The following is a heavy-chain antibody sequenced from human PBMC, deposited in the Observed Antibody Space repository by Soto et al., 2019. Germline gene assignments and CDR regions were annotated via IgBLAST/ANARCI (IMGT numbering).Heavy chain of an antibody. Sequence: ESGGGVVQPGRSLRLSCAASGFTFSSYAMHWVRQAPGKGLEWVAVISYDGSNKYYADSVKGRFTISRDNSKNTLYLQMNSLRAEDTAVYYCARGAFDYWGQGTLVTVSS. V-gene: IGHV3-30-3*01. D-gene: IGHD3-16*01. CDR2: ISYDGSNK. CDR3: ARGAFDY. CDR1: GFTFSSYA. J-gene: IGHJ4*02.